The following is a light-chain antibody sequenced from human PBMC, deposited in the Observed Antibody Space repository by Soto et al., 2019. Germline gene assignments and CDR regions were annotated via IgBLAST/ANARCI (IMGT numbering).Light chain of an antibody. V-gene: IGKV1-5*01. CDR2: DAY. J-gene: IGKJ3*01. CDR3: QRYSRYPYT. CDR1: QSIDNW. Sequence: DIQMTQSPSPLSASIGDRVTITCRASQSIDNWLAWDQQKPGKAPQLLIYDAYRVETGVPSRFTASGSGTEFTLTINTQQADVFATYFCQRYSRYPYTFGPGTKVDIK.